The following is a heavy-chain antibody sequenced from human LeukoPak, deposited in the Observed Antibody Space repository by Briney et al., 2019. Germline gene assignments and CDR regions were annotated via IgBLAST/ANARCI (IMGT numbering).Heavy chain of an antibody. D-gene: IGHD4-17*01. V-gene: IGHV3-21*01. CDR1: GFTFSSYS. CDR3: ARELLGYGDRDGY. J-gene: IGHJ4*02. Sequence: GGSLRLSCAASGFTFSSYSMNWVRQAPGEGLEWVSSISSSSSYIYYADSVKGRFTISRDNAKNSLYLQMNSLRAEDTAVYYCARELLGYGDRDGYWGQGTLVTVSS. CDR2: ISSSSSYI.